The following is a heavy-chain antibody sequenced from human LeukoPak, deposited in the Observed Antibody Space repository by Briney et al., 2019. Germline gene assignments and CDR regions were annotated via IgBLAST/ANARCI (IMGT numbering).Heavy chain of an antibody. Sequence: PGGSLRLSCAASGFTFCNAWMSWVRQAPGKGLEWVGRIKSKTDGGTTDYAAPVKGRFTISRDDSKNTLYLQMNSLRAEDTAVYYCARDPPGSGSSSYFDYWGQGTLVTVSS. CDR1: GFTFCNAW. CDR2: IKSKTDGGTT. V-gene: IGHV3-15*01. D-gene: IGHD3-10*01. CDR3: ARDPPGSGSSSYFDY. J-gene: IGHJ4*02.